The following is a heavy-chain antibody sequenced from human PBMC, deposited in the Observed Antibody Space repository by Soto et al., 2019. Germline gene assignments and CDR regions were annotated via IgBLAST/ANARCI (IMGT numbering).Heavy chain of an antibody. CDR3: VYGSGSRNWFDP. CDR1: GYTFTYRY. CDR2: ITPFNGNT. J-gene: IGHJ5*02. Sequence: ASVTVSCKASGYTFTYRYLHWVRQAPGQALEWMGWITPFNGNTNYAQKFQDRVTITRDRSMSTAYMELSSLRSEDTAMYYCVYGSGSRNWFDPWGQGTLVTVSS. V-gene: IGHV1-45*02. D-gene: IGHD3-10*01.